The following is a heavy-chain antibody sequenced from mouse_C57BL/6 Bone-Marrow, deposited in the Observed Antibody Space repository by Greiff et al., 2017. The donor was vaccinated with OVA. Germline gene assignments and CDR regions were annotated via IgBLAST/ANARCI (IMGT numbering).Heavy chain of an antibody. CDR1: GYTFTDYN. J-gene: IGHJ4*01. D-gene: IGHD2-1*01. CDR3: ARRNYGNSDYYAMDY. Sequence: VQLQQSGPELVKPGASVKIPCKASGYTFTDYNMDWVKQSHGKSLEWIGDINPNNGGTIYNQKFKGKATLTVDKSSSTAYMELRSLTSEDTAVYYCARRNYGNSDYYAMDYWGQGTSVTVSS. CDR2: INPNNGGT. V-gene: IGHV1-18*01.